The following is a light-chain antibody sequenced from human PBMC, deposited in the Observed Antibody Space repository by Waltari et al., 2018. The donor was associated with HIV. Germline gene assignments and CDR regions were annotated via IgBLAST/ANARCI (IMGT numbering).Light chain of an antibody. CDR3: QQTYKTPHT. CDR1: QNIDSS. V-gene: IGKV1-39*01. Sequence: DIQMTQSPSSLSASVGVRLTITCRASQNIDSSLNWYQQTPGKAPKLLIFGASNLQSGVPSRFTGSRSGTDFTLTVSSLQPEDFTTYYCQQTYKTPHTFGQGTRLEIK. CDR2: GAS. J-gene: IGKJ5*01.